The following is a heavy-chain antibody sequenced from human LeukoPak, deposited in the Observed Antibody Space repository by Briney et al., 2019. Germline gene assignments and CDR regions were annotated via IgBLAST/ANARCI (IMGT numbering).Heavy chain of an antibody. CDR1: GYSFTTYW. CDR3: ARRQGCSSTSCPPDS. J-gene: IGHJ4*02. V-gene: IGHV5-51*01. Sequence: HGESLKISCRGSGYSFTTYWIGWVRQMPGKGLEWMGIIYPGDSDTRYSPSFQGQVTMSADKSIDTAYLQWSSLKASDTAMYYCARRQGCSSTSCPPDSWGQGTLVTVSS. CDR2: IYPGDSDT. D-gene: IGHD2-2*01.